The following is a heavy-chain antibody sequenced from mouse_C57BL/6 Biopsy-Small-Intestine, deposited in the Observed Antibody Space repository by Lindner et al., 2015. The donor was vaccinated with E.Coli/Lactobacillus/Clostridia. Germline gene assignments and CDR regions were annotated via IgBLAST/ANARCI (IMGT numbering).Heavy chain of an antibody. V-gene: IGHV1-22*01. CDR2: INPDNGGT. Sequence: VQLQESGPELVKPGASVKISCKASGYTLTDNNMHWVKQSHGKSLEWIGYINPDNGGTSYNQKFMARATLTVNKSSNTAYMELRSLTSEDSAVYYCARYYNNYGAMDYWGQGTSVTVSS. J-gene: IGHJ4*01. D-gene: IGHD2-5*01. CDR3: ARYYNNYGAMDY. CDR1: GYTLTDNN.